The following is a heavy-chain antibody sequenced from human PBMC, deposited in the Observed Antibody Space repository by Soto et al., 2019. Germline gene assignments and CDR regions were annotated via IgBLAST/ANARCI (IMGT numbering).Heavy chain of an antibody. J-gene: IGHJ4*02. CDR1: GITFSTYR. Sequence: EVQLEESGGGLVQPGGSLRLSCVVSGITFSTYRMHWVRQAPGKGLVWVSHIKSDGTVTHYTDSVRGRFIISRDNAKNTLFLQMNSLRAEDTAVYYCARENYDFWSGYYLDYWGQGTLVTVSS. V-gene: IGHV3-74*01. CDR2: IKSDGTVT. D-gene: IGHD3-3*01. CDR3: ARENYDFWSGYYLDY.